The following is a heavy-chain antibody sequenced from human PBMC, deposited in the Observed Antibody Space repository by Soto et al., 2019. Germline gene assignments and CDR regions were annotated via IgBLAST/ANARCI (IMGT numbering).Heavy chain of an antibody. CDR2: TYYRSKWYN. Sequence: SQTLSLTCAISGDSVSSNXVAXNXXXXXXSRGLEWLGRTYYRSKWYNDYAVSVKSRITINPDTSKNQFSLQLNSVTPEDTAVNXCARMYRYSSGWTNFDYWGQGTLVTVSS. CDR3: ARMYRYSSGWTNFDY. V-gene: IGHV6-1*01. D-gene: IGHD6-19*01. J-gene: IGHJ4*02. CDR1: GDSVSSNXVA.